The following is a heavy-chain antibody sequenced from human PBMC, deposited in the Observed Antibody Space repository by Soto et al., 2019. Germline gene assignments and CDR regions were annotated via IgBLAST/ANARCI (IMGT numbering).Heavy chain of an antibody. V-gene: IGHV2-5*01. CDR2: IYWNDDK. J-gene: IGHJ4*02. CDR3: ARTWGLTFDY. D-gene: IGHD3-16*01. CDR1: GVALRTTGVG. Sequence: QITLKESGPTLVKPTQTLTLTCTYSGVALRTTGVGVGWIRQPPGKALEWLGIIYWNDDKLYSPSLKSRFTLTSDTSKSQVVRTMTNMDPVHTGTYYCARTWGLTFDYCGQRTLVTVSS.